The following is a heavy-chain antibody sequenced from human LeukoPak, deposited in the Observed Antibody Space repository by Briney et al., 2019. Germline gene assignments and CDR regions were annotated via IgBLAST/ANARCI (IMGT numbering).Heavy chain of an antibody. J-gene: IGHJ4*02. CDR3: ARDTLGYCSGGSCYSDYPLFDY. CDR2: IIPILGIA. V-gene: IGHV1-69*04. Sequence: SVKVSCKASGGTFSSYAISWVRQAPGQGLEWMGRIIPILGIANYAQKFQGRVTITADKSTSTAHMELSSLRSEDTAVYYCARDTLGYCSGGSCYSDYPLFDYWGQGTLVTVSS. D-gene: IGHD2-15*01. CDR1: GGTFSSYA.